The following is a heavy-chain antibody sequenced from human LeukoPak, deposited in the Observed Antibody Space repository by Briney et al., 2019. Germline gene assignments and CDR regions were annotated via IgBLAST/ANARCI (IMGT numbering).Heavy chain of an antibody. CDR3: VKDLGGSYAFDY. J-gene: IGHJ4*02. CDR1: GFIFSSYA. D-gene: IGHD1-26*01. V-gene: IGHV3-64D*06. CDR2: ISHDGGRT. Sequence: PGGSLRLSCSASGFIFSSYAMHWVRQAPGKGLEFVSAISHDGGRTRYADSVKGRFTISRDNSKNTLYLQMSSLRAEDTAVYYCVKDLGGSYAFDYWGQGTLVTVSS.